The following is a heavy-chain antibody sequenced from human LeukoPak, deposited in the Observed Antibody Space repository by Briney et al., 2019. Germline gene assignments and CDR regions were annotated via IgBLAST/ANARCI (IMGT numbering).Heavy chain of an antibody. V-gene: IGHV3-33*01. CDR1: GFTFSSYG. Sequence: QPGRSLRLPCAASGFTFSSYGMHWARQAPGKGLEWVAVIWYDGSNKYYADSVKGRFTISRDNSKNTLYLQMNSLRAEDTAVYYCARGLRGSGSSRRDYNWFDPWGEGTLVTVSS. CDR2: IWYDGSNK. D-gene: IGHD3-10*01. CDR3: ARGLRGSGSSRRDYNWFDP. J-gene: IGHJ5*02.